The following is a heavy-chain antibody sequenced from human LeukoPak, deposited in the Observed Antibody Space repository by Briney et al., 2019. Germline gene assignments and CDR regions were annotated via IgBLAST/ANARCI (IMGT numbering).Heavy chain of an antibody. V-gene: IGHV3-23*01. CDR1: GFTFSSYA. CDR2: ISGSGGST. J-gene: IGHJ4*02. D-gene: IGHD1-26*01. Sequence: PGGSLRLSCAASGFTFSSYAISWVRQAPGKGLEWVSAISGSGGSTYYADSVKGRFTISRDNSKNTLYLQMNSLRAEDTAVYYCARRSGSYLGCFDYWGQGTLVTVSS. CDR3: ARRSGSYLGCFDY.